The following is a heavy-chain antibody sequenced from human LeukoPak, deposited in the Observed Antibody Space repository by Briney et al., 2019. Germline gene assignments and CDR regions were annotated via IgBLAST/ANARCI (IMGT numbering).Heavy chain of an antibody. CDR3: ARGTLEGGDY. CDR1: GYTFTSYA. D-gene: IGHD3-3*01. V-gene: IGHV1-18*01. CDR2: INVYTGNT. J-gene: IGHJ4*02. Sequence: ASVKVSCKASGYTFTSYAMNWVRQAPGQGLEWMGWINVYTGNTNYAQKLQGRVTMTTDTSTNTAYMELRSLRSDDTAVYYCARGTLEGGDYWGQGTLVTVSS.